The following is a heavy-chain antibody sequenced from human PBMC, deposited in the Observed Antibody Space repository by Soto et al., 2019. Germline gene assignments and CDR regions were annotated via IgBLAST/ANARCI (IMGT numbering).Heavy chain of an antibody. CDR1: GFTFSSYA. CDR2: ISGSGGST. D-gene: IGHD4-17*01. J-gene: IGHJ6*03. Sequence: GGSLRLSCAASGFTFSSYAMSWVRQAPGKGLEWVSAISGSGGSTYYADSVKGRFTISRDNSKNTLYLQMNSLRAEDTAVYYCAKDSAAYDYGDYYYYYYYMDVWGKGTTVTVSS. CDR3: AKDSAAYDYGDYYYYYYYMDV. V-gene: IGHV3-23*01.